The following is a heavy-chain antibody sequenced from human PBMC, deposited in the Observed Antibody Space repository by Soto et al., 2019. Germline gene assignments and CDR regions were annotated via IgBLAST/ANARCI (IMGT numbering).Heavy chain of an antibody. V-gene: IGHV4-59*08. CDR2: IHYAGST. CDR3: TRHSNSYRKVLAY. D-gene: IGHD1-26*01. Sequence: PYTGSAGFLSGCDWLWIRQPPGKGLEWIAYIHYAGSTNYNPSLKSRVTISVDTSKNQFSLKLSSVTAVDTAVYYCTRHSNSYRKVLAYWGQGTLVTVS. J-gene: IGHJ4*02. CDR1: AGFLSGCD.